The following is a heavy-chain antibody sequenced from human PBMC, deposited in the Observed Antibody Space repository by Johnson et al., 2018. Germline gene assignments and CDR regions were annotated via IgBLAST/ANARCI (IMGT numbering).Heavy chain of an antibody. Sequence: QVQLQQSGPGLVKPSQTLSLTCAISGDSVSSNSAAWNWIRQSPSRGLEWLGRTYYRSKWYNDYAVSVKSRITINPDTSKNQFSLQLNSVTPEDTAVYYCARDLKEIGGSSSWYGWVYYYGMDVWGQGTTVTVSS. CDR2: TYYRSKWYN. CDR3: ARDLKEIGGSSSWYGWVYYYGMDV. D-gene: IGHD6-13*01. CDR1: GDSVSSNSAA. V-gene: IGHV6-1*01. J-gene: IGHJ6*02.